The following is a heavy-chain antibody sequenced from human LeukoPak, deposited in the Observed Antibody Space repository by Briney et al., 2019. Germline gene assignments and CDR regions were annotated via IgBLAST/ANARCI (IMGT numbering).Heavy chain of an antibody. D-gene: IGHD4-17*01. CDR3: ARDGEMDYGAYGGAFDI. V-gene: IGHV1-69*05. CDR1: GGTFSSYA. J-gene: IGHJ3*02. CDR2: IIPIFGTA. Sequence: SVKVSCKASGGTFSSYAISWVRQAHGQGLEWMGRIIPIFGTANYAQKFQGRVTITTDESTSTAYMELSSLRSEDTAVYYCARDGEMDYGAYGGAFDIWGQGTMVTVSS.